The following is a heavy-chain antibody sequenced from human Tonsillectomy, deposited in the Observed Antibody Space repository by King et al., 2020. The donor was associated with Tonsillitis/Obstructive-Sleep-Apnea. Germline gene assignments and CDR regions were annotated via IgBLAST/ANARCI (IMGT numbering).Heavy chain of an antibody. J-gene: IGHJ3*02. D-gene: IGHD3-22*01. CDR3: ASGVSTYYYDSSGYYPKRGGAFDI. V-gene: IGHV3-30*04. CDR1: GFTFSSYA. Sequence: VQLVESGGGVVQPGRSLRLSCAASGFTFSSYAMHWVRQAPGKGLEWVAVISYDGSNKYYADSVKGRFTISRDNSKNTLYLQMNSLRAEDTAVYNCASGVSTYYYDSSGYYPKRGGAFDIWGQGTMVTVSS. CDR2: ISYDGSNK.